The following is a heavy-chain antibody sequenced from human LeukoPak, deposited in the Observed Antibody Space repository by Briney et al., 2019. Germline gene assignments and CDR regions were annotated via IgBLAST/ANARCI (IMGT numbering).Heavy chain of an antibody. Sequence: GGSLRLSCAASGFTFSSYEMNWVRQAPGKGLEWVSYISSSGSTTYYADSVKGRFTISRDNAKNSLYLQMNSLRVEDTAVYYCARSSGWYYYYMDVWGKGTTVTVSS. V-gene: IGHV3-48*03. CDR2: ISSSGSTT. CDR3: ARSSGWYYYYMDV. J-gene: IGHJ6*03. D-gene: IGHD6-19*01. CDR1: GFTFSSYE.